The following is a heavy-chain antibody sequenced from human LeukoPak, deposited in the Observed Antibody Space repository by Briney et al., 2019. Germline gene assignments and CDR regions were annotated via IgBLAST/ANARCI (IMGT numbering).Heavy chain of an antibody. V-gene: IGHV3-23*01. D-gene: IGHD6-13*01. CDR1: GFTFSSYA. CDR3: ANSSGIAAAGPIDY. Sequence: GGSLRLSYAASGFTFSSYAMSWVRQAPGKGLEWVSAISGSGGSTYYADSVKGRFTISRDNSKNTLYLQMNSLRAEDTAVYYCANSSGIAAAGPIDYWGQGTLVTVSS. CDR2: ISGSGGST. J-gene: IGHJ4*02.